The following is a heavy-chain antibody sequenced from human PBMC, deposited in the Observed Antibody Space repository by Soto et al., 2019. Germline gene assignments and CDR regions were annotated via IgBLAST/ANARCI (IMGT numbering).Heavy chain of an antibody. J-gene: IGHJ4*02. CDR1: GFTFSKYD. Sequence: GGSLRLSCAASGFTFSKYDMSWVRQAPGKGLQWVSSISRDADATYYADYVKGRFTISRDNSKNTLYLQMNSLRAEDTAVYYCAKYSSDILTGSLDYWGQGTLVTVSS. CDR2: ISRDADAT. D-gene: IGHD3-9*01. V-gene: IGHV3-23*01. CDR3: AKYSSDILTGSLDY.